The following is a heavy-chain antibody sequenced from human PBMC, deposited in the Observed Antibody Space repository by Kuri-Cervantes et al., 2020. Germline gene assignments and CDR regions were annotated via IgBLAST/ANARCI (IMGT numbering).Heavy chain of an antibody. CDR3: AKDYYGDYENTNFDY. V-gene: IGHV3-53*05. J-gene: IGHJ4*02. CDR2: IYSGGST. CDR1: GFTVSNNY. D-gene: IGHD4-17*01. Sequence: GGSLRLSCAASGFTVSNNYMSWIRQAPGKGLEWVSVIYSGGSTYYADSVKGRFTISRDNAKNSLYLQMNSLRAEDTALYYCAKDYYGDYENTNFDYWGQGTLVTVSS.